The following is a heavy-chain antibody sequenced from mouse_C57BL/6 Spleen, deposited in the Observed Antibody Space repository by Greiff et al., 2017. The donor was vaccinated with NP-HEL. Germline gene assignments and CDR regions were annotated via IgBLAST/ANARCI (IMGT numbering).Heavy chain of an antibody. CDR1: GFTFSSYG. CDR3: ASTGTWFAY. V-gene: IGHV5-6*01. CDR2: ISSGGSYT. J-gene: IGHJ3*01. Sequence: EVKLVESGGDLVKPGGSLKLSCAASGFTFSSYGMSWVRQTPDKRLEWVATISSGGSYTYYPDSVKGRFTISRDNAKNTLYLQMSSLKSEDTAMYYCASTGTWFAYWGQGTLVTVSA. D-gene: IGHD4-1*01.